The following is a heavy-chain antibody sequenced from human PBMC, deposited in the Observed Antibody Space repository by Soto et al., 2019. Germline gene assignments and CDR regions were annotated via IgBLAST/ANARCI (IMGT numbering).Heavy chain of an antibody. J-gene: IGHJ3*02. CDR2: IIPIFGTA. CDR1: GGTFSSYT. CDR3: ARVRVVDYYDSSGYGGHAFDI. V-gene: IGHV1-69*13. D-gene: IGHD3-22*01. Sequence: GASVKVSCKASGGTFSSYTISWVRQAPGQGLEWKGGIIPIFGTANYAQKFQGRVTITADESTSTAYLELSSLSFEDTAVYYFARVRVVDYYDSSGYGGHAFDIWGQGTMVTISS.